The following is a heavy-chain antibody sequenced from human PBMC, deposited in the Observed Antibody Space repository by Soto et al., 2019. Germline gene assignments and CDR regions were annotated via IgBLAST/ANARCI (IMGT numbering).Heavy chain of an antibody. CDR1: GGSISSSSYY. Sequence: SETLSLTCTVSGGSISSSSYYWGWIRQPPGKGLEWIGSIYYSGSTYYNPSLKSRVTISVDTSKNQFSLKLSSVTAADTAVYYCARAMEYCSGGSCYPTHHKNWFVPWGQGTLVTVSS. D-gene: IGHD2-15*01. CDR3: ARAMEYCSGGSCYPTHHKNWFVP. CDR2: IYYSGST. J-gene: IGHJ5*02. V-gene: IGHV4-39*07.